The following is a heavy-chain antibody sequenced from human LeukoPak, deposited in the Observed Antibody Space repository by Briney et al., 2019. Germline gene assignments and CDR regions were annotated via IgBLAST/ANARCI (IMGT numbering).Heavy chain of an antibody. CDR3: ARDGSGSYPTDY. J-gene: IGHJ4*02. CDR1: GYSFTSYS. CDR2: INAGNGNT. D-gene: IGHD3-10*01. V-gene: IGHV1-3*01. Sequence: ASVKVSCKASGYSFTSYSMHWVRQAPGQRLEWMGWINAGNGNTKYSQKFQDRVTITRDPSASTAYMDLSSLRSEDTAVYYCARDGSGSYPTDYWGQGTLVTVSS.